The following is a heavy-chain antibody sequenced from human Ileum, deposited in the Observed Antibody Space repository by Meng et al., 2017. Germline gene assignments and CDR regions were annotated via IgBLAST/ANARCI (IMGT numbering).Heavy chain of an antibody. CDR1: GFTFNNVR. CDR2: ITRKSEGGAI. CDR3: TTYTNYGPRYYFDY. D-gene: IGHD4-11*01. J-gene: IGHJ4*01. V-gene: IGHV3-15*01. Sequence: GESLKISCAASGFTFNNVRMNWVRQAPGKGLEWVGRITRKSEGGAIDYAAPVKDRFTISRDDSKSMLYLQMNSLKTEDTAVYYCTTYTNYGPRYYFDYWGQGTRVTVSS.